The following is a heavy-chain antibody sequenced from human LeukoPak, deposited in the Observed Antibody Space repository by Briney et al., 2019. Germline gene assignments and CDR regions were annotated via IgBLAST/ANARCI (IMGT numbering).Heavy chain of an antibody. CDR3: ARASPAAEYFQH. CDR1: GGTFSSYA. J-gene: IGHJ1*01. CDR2: IIPIFGTA. V-gene: IGHV1-69*05. Sequence: ASVKVSCKASGGTFSSYAISWVRQAPGQGLEWMGGIIPIFGTANYAQKFQGRVTITTDESTSTAYMELSSLRSEDTAVYYCARASPAAEYFQHWGQGTLVTVSS.